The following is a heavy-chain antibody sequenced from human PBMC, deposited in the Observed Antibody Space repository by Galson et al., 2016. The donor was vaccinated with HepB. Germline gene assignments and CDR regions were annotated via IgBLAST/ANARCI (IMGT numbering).Heavy chain of an antibody. CDR3: AQDVPYSDYGPYHYFYGLDV. CDR2: ISGSGGST. V-gene: IGHV3-23*01. Sequence: SLRLSCAASGLTFSSYAMNWVRQAPGEGLECASSISGSGGSTYYADPVNGRFPITRANSKNRLYLQTNSLGAEATAIYYCAQDVPYSDYGPYHYFYGLDVWGKGTTVTVSS. CDR1: GLTFSSYA. J-gene: IGHJ6*04. D-gene: IGHD4-17*01.